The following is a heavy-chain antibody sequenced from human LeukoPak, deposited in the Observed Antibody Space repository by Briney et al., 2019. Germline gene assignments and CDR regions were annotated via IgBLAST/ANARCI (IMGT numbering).Heavy chain of an antibody. CDR1: GFTFSSYS. CDR3: ARDGPSVAGRGYYLDY. V-gene: IGHV3-21*01. D-gene: IGHD6-19*01. Sequence: GGSLRLSCAASGFTFSSYSMNWVRQAPGKGLEWVSSISSSSSYIYYADSVKGRFTISRDNAKNSLYLQMNSLRAEDTAVYDCARDGPSVAGRGYYLDYWGQGTLVTVSS. CDR2: ISSSSSYI. J-gene: IGHJ4*02.